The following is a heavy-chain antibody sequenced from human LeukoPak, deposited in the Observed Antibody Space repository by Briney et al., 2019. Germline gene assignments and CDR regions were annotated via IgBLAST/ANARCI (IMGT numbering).Heavy chain of an antibody. CDR2: INPNSGGT. D-gene: IGHD3-16*01. V-gene: IGHV1-2*02. CDR1: GYTFTGYY. CDR3: ARLYDYVWGSLYDAFDI. J-gene: IGHJ3*02. Sequence: ASVKVSCKASGYTFTGYYMHWVRQAPGQGLEWMGWINPNSGGTNYAQKFQGRVTMTRDTSISTAYMELSRLRSDNTAVYYCARLYDYVWGSLYDAFDIWGQGTMVTVSS.